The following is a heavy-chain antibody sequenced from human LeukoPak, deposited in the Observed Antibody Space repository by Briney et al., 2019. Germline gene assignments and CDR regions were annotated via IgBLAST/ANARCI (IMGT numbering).Heavy chain of an antibody. CDR3: TTGSSGSYYHNWFDP. Sequence: GGSLRLSCAASGFTFSNAWMSWVRQAPGKGLEWVGRIKSKTDGGTTDYAAPVKGRFTISRDDSKNTLYLQMNSLKTDDTAVYYCTTGSSGSYYHNWFDPWGQGTLVTVSS. V-gene: IGHV3-15*01. CDR2: IKSKTDGGTT. CDR1: GFTFSNAW. J-gene: IGHJ5*02. D-gene: IGHD1-26*01.